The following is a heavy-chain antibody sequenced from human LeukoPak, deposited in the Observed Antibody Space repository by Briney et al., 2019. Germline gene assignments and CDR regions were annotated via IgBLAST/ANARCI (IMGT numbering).Heavy chain of an antibody. V-gene: IGHV3-21*01. J-gene: IGHJ4*02. D-gene: IGHD3-22*01. CDR2: ISSSSSYI. Sequence: GGSLRLSCAASRFTFSSYSMNWVRQAPGKGLEWVSSISSSSSYIYYADSVKGRFTISRDNAKNSLYLQMNSLRAEDTAVYYCARDYGYYYDSSGYHFDYWGQGTLVTVSS. CDR3: ARDYGYYYDSSGYHFDY. CDR1: RFTFSSYS.